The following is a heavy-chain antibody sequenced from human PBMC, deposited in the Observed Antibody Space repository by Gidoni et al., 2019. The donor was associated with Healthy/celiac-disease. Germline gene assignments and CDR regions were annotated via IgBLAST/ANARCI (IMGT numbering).Heavy chain of an antibody. CDR2: INPNSGGT. Sequence: QVQLVQTGPEVKKPGASVKDSCKASGYTFTGYYMHWVRQAPGQGLEWMGWINPNSGGTNYAQKFQGWVTMTRDTSISTAYMELSRLRSDDTAVYYCARAGDYYYYMDVWGKGTTVTVSS. CDR3: ARAGDYYYYMDV. J-gene: IGHJ6*03. V-gene: IGHV1-2*04. CDR1: GYTFTGYY. D-gene: IGHD3-10*01.